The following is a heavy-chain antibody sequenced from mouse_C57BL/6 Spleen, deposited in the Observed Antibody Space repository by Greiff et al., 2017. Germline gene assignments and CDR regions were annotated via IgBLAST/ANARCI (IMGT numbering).Heavy chain of an antibody. D-gene: IGHD2-3*01. Sequence: VQLQQPGAELVKPGASVKLSCKASGYTFTSYWMHWVKQRPGQGLEWIGMIHPNSGRTNYNEKFKSKATLTVDQSSSTAYMQLSSLTSEDSAVYYCARSDDGYYVWVAYWGQGTLVTVSA. CDR3: ARSDDGYYVWVAY. V-gene: IGHV1-64*01. CDR1: GYTFTSYW. J-gene: IGHJ3*01. CDR2: IHPNSGRT.